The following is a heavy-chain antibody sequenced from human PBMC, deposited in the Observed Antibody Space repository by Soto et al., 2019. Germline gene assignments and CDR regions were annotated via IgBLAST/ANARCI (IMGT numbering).Heavy chain of an antibody. Sequence: QPGGSLRLSCAASGFTFSTHGMQWVRQAPGKGLEWVAVISSTGRTKYYADSVKGRFTISRDNSENTLFLQMNSLRPDDTAVYYFVKASGKPVYGAYFDYWGQGTLVTVSS. J-gene: IGHJ4*02. CDR3: VKASGKPVYGAYFDY. D-gene: IGHD2-2*01. V-gene: IGHV3-30*18. CDR1: GFTFSTHG. CDR2: ISSTGRTK.